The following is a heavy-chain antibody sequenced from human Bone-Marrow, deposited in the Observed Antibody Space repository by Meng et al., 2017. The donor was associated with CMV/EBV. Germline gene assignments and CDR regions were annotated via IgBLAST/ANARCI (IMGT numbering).Heavy chain of an antibody. CDR1: GGTFSSYA. V-gene: IGHV1-69*10. Sequence: SVKVSCKASGGTFSSYAISWVRQAPGQGLEWMGGIIPILGLANYAQKFQGRVTITADKSTSTAYMELSSLRSEDTAVYYCAREAVGEYVDSGMDVWGQGTTDTVPS. CDR2: IIPILGLA. J-gene: IGHJ6*02. CDR3: AREAVGEYVDSGMDV. D-gene: IGHD1-26*01.